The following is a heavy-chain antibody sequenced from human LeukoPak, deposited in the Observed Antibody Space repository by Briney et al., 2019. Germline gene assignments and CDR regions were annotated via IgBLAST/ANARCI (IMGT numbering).Heavy chain of an antibody. V-gene: IGHV3-30*18. J-gene: IGHJ4*02. CDR2: ISYDGSNK. CDR3: AKGDTGGWYYYGSGSFDY. D-gene: IGHD3-10*01. CDR1: GFTFSSYG. Sequence: GGSLRLSCAASGFTFSSYGMHWVRQAPGKGLEGVAVISYDGSNKYYADSVKGRFTISRDNSKNTLYLQMNSLRAEDTAVYYCAKGDTGGWYYYGSGSFDYWGQGTLVTVSS.